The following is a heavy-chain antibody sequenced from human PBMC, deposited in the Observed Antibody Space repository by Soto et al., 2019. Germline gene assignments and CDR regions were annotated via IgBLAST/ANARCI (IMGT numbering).Heavy chain of an antibody. J-gene: IGHJ4*02. Sequence: SETLSLTCTVSGYSITSGYYWSWIRQPAGKGLEWIGRIYTSGSTNYNPSLKSRVTMSVDTSKNQFSLKLSSVTAADTAVYYCARDRCSGGSCYSGDYWGQGTLVTVSS. CDR2: IYTSGST. CDR3: ARDRCSGGSCYSGDY. D-gene: IGHD2-15*01. V-gene: IGHV4-4*07. CDR1: GYSITSGYY.